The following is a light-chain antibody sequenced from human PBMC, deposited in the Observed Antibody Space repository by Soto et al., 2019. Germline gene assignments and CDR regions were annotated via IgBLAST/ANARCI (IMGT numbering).Light chain of an antibody. CDR2: GNS. CDR1: SSNIGGNS. Sequence: QSVLTQPPSVSAAPGQKVTISCSGSSSNIGGNSVSWYQQLPGTAPKLLIFGNSNRPSGVPVPDRFSGSKSGTSAYLAITGLQAEDEGDYYCQSYDSTLDARYVFGTGTKVTVL. V-gene: IGLV1-40*01. J-gene: IGLJ1*01. CDR3: QSYDSTLDARYV.